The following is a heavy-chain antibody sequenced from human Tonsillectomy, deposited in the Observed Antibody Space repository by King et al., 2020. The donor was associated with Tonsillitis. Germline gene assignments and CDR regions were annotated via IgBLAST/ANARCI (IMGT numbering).Heavy chain of an antibody. Sequence: ITLKESGPTLVKPTQTLTLTCTFSGFSLSTSGVGVAWIRQPPGKALEWLALIYWDDDKRYSTSLESRLPITKDTSKNQVVLTMTDVDPVDTATYYCTHNDVESTGTSDYWGEGTLVTVSS. V-gene: IGHV2-5*02. J-gene: IGHJ4*02. D-gene: IGHD1/OR15-1a*01. CDR1: GFSLSTSGVG. CDR3: THNDVESTGTSDY. CDR2: IYWDDDK.